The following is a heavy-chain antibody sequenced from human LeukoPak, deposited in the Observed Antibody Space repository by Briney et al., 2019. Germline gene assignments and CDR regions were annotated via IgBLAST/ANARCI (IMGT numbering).Heavy chain of an antibody. CDR2: ISGSGGST. V-gene: IGHV3-23*01. D-gene: IGHD2-2*01. CDR1: GFTFSSFA. Sequence: GGSLRISCAASGFTFSSFAMSWVRQAPGKGLDWVSAISGSGGSTYYADSVKGRFTISRDNSKNTLYLQMNSLRAEDTAVYYCAKDLGYCSSTSCSGGDYWGQGTLVTVSS. J-gene: IGHJ4*02. CDR3: AKDLGYCSSTSCSGGDY.